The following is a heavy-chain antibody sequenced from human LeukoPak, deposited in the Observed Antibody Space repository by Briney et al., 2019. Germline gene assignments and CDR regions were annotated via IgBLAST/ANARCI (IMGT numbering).Heavy chain of an antibody. D-gene: IGHD6-6*01. J-gene: IGHJ4*02. CDR1: GGSISSGDSY. CDR3: ARWGDSSSLDY. V-gene: IGHV4-30-2*01. CDR2: IYHSGNT. Sequence: SQTLSLTCTVSGGSISSGDSYWSWIRQPPGKGLEWIGYIYHSGNTYYNPSLKSRVTISVDRSKNQFSLKLSSVTAADTAVYYCARWGDSSSLDYWGQGTLVTVSS.